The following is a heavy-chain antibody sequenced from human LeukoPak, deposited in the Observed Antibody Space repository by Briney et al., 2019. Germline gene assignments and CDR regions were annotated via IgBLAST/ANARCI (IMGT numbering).Heavy chain of an antibody. D-gene: IGHD6-19*01. CDR2: IYYSGST. V-gene: IGHV4-59*01. CDR3: ARDHRYSSGWGNYYYYGMDV. Sequence: ETLSLTCTVSGGSISSYYWSWIRQPPGKGLEWIGYIYYSGSTNYNPSLKSRVTISVDTSKNQFSLKLSSVTAADTAVYYCARDHRYSSGWGNYYYYGMDVWGQGTTVTVSS. J-gene: IGHJ6*02. CDR1: GGSISSYY.